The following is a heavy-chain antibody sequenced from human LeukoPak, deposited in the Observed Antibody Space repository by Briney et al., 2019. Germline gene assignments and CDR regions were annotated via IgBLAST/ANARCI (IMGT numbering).Heavy chain of an antibody. CDR1: GYTFTSYG. Sequence: ASVKVSCKASGYTFTSYGISWVRQAPGQGLEWMGWISAYNGNTNYAQKLQGRVTMTTDTSTSTAYMELRSLRSDDTAVYYCAREYSSSWGNYYYYMDVWGKGTTVTISS. CDR2: ISAYNGNT. CDR3: AREYSSSWGNYYYYMDV. D-gene: IGHD6-13*01. J-gene: IGHJ6*03. V-gene: IGHV1-18*01.